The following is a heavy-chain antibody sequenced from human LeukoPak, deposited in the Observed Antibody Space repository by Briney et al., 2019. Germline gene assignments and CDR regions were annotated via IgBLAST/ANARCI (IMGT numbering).Heavy chain of an antibody. J-gene: IGHJ4*02. CDR3: AKSNFYCSSSTCHTWAFDY. CDR2: ITASGDNI. CDR1: GFTFTNFG. V-gene: IGHV3-23*01. D-gene: IGHD2-2*02. Sequence: GGSLRLSCAASGFTFTNFGMSWVRQAPGKGLEWISGITASGDNIYYADSVKGRFTISRDNSKNTLHLQMNSLRAEDTALYYCAKSNFYCSSSTCHTWAFDYWGQGALVTVSS.